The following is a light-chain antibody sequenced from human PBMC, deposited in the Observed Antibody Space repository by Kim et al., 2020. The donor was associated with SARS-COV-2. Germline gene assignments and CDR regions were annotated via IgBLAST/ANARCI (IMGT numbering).Light chain of an antibody. CDR3: QQHGSAPWT. Sequence: LSPGERATLSCRASQSVSNNDLAWYQQNPGQAPRLLIYDASRRATGIADRFGGSGSGTDFTLTISRLEPEDFAVYHCQQHGSAPWTFGQGTKVDI. CDR2: DAS. V-gene: IGKV3-20*01. CDR1: QSVSNND. J-gene: IGKJ1*01.